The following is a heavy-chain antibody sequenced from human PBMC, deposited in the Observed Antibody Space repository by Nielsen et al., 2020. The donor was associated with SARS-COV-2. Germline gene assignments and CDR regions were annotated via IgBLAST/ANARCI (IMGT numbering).Heavy chain of an antibody. CDR2: ISWNSGSI. CDR1: GFTFDDYA. CDR3: ATLASSGSFNHYYGMDV. J-gene: IGHJ6*02. V-gene: IGHV3-9*01. Sequence: GGSLRLSCAASGFTFDDYAMHWVRQAPGKGLEWVSGISWNSGSIGYADSVKGRLTISRDNAKNSLYLQMNSLRAEDTALYYCATLASSGSFNHYYGMDVWGQGTTVTVSS. D-gene: IGHD3-10*01.